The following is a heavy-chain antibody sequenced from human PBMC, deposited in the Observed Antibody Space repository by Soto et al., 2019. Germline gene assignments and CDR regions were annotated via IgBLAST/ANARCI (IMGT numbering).Heavy chain of an antibody. Sequence: QLQLQESGPGLVKPSETLSLTCTVSGGSISSSSYYWGWIRQPPGKGLEWIGSIYYSGSTYYNPSLKGRGTISVGQSKNQVSLKLSSVTAADTAVYYCARHELDQIDYWGQGTLVTVSS. CDR1: GGSISSSSYY. D-gene: IGHD6-13*01. V-gene: IGHV4-39*01. J-gene: IGHJ4*02. CDR2: IYYSGST. CDR3: ARHELDQIDY.